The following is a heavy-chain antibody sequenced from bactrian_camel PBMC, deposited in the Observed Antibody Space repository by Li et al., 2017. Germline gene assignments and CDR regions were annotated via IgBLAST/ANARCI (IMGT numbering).Heavy chain of an antibody. J-gene: IGHJ4*01. Sequence: HVQLVESGGGSVQVGGSLRLSCEFSEYTASSGCRTWFRQFPGKPREGVAGLDSDGRTTYVDSVKGRFTISKDSAKNTLYLDMNNLKIEDSAMYYCAAERAFGGTCRQSRLYTYHGQGTQVTVS. CDR1: EYTASSGC. D-gene: IGHD7*01. V-gene: IGHV3S6*01. CDR2: LDSDGRTT.